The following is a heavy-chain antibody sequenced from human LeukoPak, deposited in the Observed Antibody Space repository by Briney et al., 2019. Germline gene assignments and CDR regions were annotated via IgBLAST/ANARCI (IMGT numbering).Heavy chain of an antibody. V-gene: IGHV3-49*04. J-gene: IGHJ4*02. Sequence: GGSLRLSCTASGFTFGDYAMSWVRQAPGKGLEWVGFIRSKAYGGTTEYAASVKGRFTISRDNSKNTLYLQMNSLRAEDTAVYYCAKDAYYDPSYYFDYWGQGTLVTVSS. CDR2: IRSKAYGGTT. D-gene: IGHD3-3*01. CDR3: AKDAYYDPSYYFDY. CDR1: GFTFGDYA.